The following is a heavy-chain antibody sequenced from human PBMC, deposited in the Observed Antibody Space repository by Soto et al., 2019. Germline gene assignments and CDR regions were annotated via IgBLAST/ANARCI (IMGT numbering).Heavy chain of an antibody. V-gene: IGHV1-69*12. CDR2: IIPIFGTA. CDR3: ARVRPLAAAAPGPAFDI. D-gene: IGHD6-13*01. J-gene: IGHJ3*02. CDR1: GGTFSSYT. Sequence: QVQLVQSGAEVKKPGSSVKVSCKASGGTFSSYTISWVRQAPGQGLEWMGGIIPIFGTANYAQKFQGRVTITADESTSTAYMELSSLRSEDTAVYYCARVRPLAAAAPGPAFDIWGQGTMVTVSS.